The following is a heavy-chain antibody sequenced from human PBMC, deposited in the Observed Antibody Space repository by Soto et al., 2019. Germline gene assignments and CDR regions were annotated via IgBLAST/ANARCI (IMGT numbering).Heavy chain of an antibody. CDR2: ISHSGTV. CDR1: SGSITSSNR. J-gene: IGHJ4*02. CDR3: ARDYDGFDY. Sequence: PSETLALPWDVASGSITSSNRWIWVRQPPGKGLEWLGKISHSGTVNYNATLRSRVTISVDKPKNQLSLKLMSVTAADTAVYYCARDYDGFDYWGPGTLVTVSS. V-gene: IGHV4-4*02. D-gene: IGHD3-16*01.